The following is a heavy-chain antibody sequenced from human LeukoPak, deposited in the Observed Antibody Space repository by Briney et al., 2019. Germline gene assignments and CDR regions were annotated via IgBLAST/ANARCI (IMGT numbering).Heavy chain of an antibody. J-gene: IGHJ4*02. Sequence: PGGSLRLSCAASGFSFSSYSISWVRQAPGKGLEWVSYISHTGDTQYYADSVKGRLTISRDNAKNSGYLQMNTLRAEDTAVYYCARDRGYCTGGNCYRYFETWGQGTLVTVSS. CDR3: ARDRGYCTGGNCYRYFET. D-gene: IGHD2-8*02. CDR1: GFSFSSYS. CDR2: ISHTGDTQ. V-gene: IGHV3-48*01.